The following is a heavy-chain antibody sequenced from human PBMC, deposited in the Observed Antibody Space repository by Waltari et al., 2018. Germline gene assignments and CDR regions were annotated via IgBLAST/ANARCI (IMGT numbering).Heavy chain of an antibody. CDR1: GYTFTSYD. D-gene: IGHD3-16*01. V-gene: IGHV1-8*01. J-gene: IGHJ4*02. CDR3: ARGFYDYVWGSAGLPDY. Sequence: QVQLVQSGAEVKKPGASVQVSCKASGYTFTSYDIHWVRQATGHGLEWMGWMNPNSGNTGYAQKFQGRVTMTRNTSISTAYMELSSLRSEDTAVYYCARGFYDYVWGSAGLPDYWGQGTLVTVSS. CDR2: MNPNSGNT.